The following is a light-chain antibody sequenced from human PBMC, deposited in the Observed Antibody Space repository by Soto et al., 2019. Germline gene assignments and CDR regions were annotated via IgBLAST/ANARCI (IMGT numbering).Light chain of an antibody. CDR3: LQHTNFPLT. Sequence: DIQMTQSPSAMSASVGDRVTITCRASQGISNHLVWFQQRPGKVPKRLIYDASSLQTGVPSRFSGSGSRTDFTLTISRLQPEDFATYYCLQHTNFPLTFGQGTRLEAK. J-gene: IGKJ5*01. V-gene: IGKV1-17*03. CDR1: QGISNH. CDR2: DAS.